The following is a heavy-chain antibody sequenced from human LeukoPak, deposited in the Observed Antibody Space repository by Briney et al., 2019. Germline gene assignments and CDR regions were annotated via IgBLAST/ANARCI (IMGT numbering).Heavy chain of an antibody. Sequence: TLSLTCTVSGFTISSGDYYWSWNGQHPGKGLVWIGYIYYSGSTYYNPSLKSRVIISVDASKNQLSLKLSSVTAADTAVYYCARGSPYPYDVFDIWGQGTMVTVSS. J-gene: IGHJ3*02. CDR1: GFTISSGDYY. CDR2: IYYSGST. V-gene: IGHV4-31*02. CDR3: ARGSPYPYDVFDI.